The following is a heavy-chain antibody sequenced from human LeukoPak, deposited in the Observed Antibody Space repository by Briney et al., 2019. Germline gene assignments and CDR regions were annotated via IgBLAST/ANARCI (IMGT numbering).Heavy chain of an antibody. Sequence: GGSLRLSCAASGFTVSSNYMSWVRQAPGKGLEWVSVIYSGGSTYCADSVKGRFTISRDNSKNTLYLQMNSLRAEDTAVYYCAREAIPRGYSYGSIDYWGQGTLVTVSS. V-gene: IGHV3-66*01. CDR2: IYSGGST. J-gene: IGHJ4*02. CDR1: GFTVSSNY. D-gene: IGHD5-18*01. CDR3: AREAIPRGYSYGSIDY.